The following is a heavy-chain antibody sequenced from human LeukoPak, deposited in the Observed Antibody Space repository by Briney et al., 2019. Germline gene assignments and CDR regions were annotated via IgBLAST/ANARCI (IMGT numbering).Heavy chain of an antibody. V-gene: IGHV1-8*01. CDR3: ARGLAKQDYYYYMDV. J-gene: IGHJ6*03. CDR1: GYTFTSYD. D-gene: IGHD6-13*01. Sequence: ASVKVSCKASGYTFTSYDINSLRQATGQGLEWMGWMNPNSGNTGYAQKFQGRVTMTRNTSISTAYMELSSLRSEDTAVYYCARGLAKQDYYYYMDVWGKGTTVTVSS. CDR2: MNPNSGNT.